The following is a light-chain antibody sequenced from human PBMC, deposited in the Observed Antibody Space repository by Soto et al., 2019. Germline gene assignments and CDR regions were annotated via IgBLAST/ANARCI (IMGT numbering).Light chain of an antibody. J-gene: IGKJ1*01. Sequence: DIQMTQSPSTLSGSVGDRVTITCRASQTISSWLAWYQQKPGKAPKLLIYKASSLQRGVPSRFSGSGSGTEFTLTISSLQPDDSATYFCQQYNDYWTFGQGTKGDI. CDR3: QQYNDYWT. V-gene: IGKV1-5*03. CDR1: QTISSW. CDR2: KAS.